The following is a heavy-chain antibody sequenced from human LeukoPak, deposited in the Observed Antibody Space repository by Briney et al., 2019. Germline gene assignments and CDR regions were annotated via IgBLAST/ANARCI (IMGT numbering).Heavy chain of an antibody. D-gene: IGHD3-10*01. J-gene: IGHJ6*03. CDR1: GFTFSDYY. Sequence: PGGSLRLSCAASGFTFSDYYMDWVRQAPGKGLEWVGRTRNRAKGYTIEYAASVKGRFTVSRDDSKNSLHLYMNSLKTEDTAVYYCARGFPRPYGSGNPHYDMDVWGKGTTVTVSS. CDR3: ARGFPRPYGSGNPHYDMDV. CDR2: TRNRAKGYTI. V-gene: IGHV3-72*01.